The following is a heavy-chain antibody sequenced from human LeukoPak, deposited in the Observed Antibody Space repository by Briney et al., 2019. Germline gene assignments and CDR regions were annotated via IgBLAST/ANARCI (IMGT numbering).Heavy chain of an antibody. Sequence: GGSLRLSCAASGFTFSSYVMSWVRQAPGKGLEWVSVIRDGGGGESTFYADSVKGRFTISRDNSKNTLYLQMNSLRAEDTAVYYCAKEASVFIRGYFDYWGQGTLVTVSS. CDR2: IRDGGGGEST. J-gene: IGHJ4*02. CDR1: GFTFSSYV. CDR3: AKEASVFIRGYFDY. D-gene: IGHD3-10*01. V-gene: IGHV3-23*01.